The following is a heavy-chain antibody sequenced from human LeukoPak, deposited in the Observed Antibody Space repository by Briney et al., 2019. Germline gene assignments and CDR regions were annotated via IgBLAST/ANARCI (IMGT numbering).Heavy chain of an antibody. V-gene: IGHV3-48*04. J-gene: IGHJ4*02. D-gene: IGHD3-22*01. Sequence: PGGSLRLSCAASGFKLIGYSMNWVRQAPGKGLKWVSYINSSSGTIIYADSVKGRFTISRDNAKNSLYLQMNSLRAEDTAVYYCAKEGDNTGYRYFDDWGQGTLLTVSS. CDR1: GFKLIGYS. CDR3: AKEGDNTGYRYFDD. CDR2: INSSSGTI.